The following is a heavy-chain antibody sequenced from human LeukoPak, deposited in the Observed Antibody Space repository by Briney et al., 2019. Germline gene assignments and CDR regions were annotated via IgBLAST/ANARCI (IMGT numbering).Heavy chain of an antibody. V-gene: IGHV1-2*02. CDR1: GYTLTGYY. J-gene: IGHJ4*02. Sequence: ASVKVSCKASGYTLTGYYMHWVRQAPGQGLEWMGWINPNSGGTNYAQKFQGRVTMTRDTSISTACMELSRLRSDDTAVYYCARDPGYCSSTSCERYFDYWGQGTLVTVSS. CDR2: INPNSGGT. CDR3: ARDPGYCSSTSCERYFDY. D-gene: IGHD2-2*01.